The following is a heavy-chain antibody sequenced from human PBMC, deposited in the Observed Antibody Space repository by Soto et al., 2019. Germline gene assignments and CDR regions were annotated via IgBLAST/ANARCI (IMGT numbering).Heavy chain of an antibody. CDR1: GFTFSSYA. CDR3: AREGRAVAGTFPPDY. CDR2: ISYDGSNK. Sequence: PGGSLRLSCAASGFTFSSYAMHWVRQAPGKGLEWVAVISYDGSNKYYADSVKGRFTISRDNSKNTLYLQMNSLRAEDTAVYYCAREGRAVAGTFPPDYWGQGTLVTVSS. J-gene: IGHJ4*02. D-gene: IGHD6-19*01. V-gene: IGHV3-30-3*01.